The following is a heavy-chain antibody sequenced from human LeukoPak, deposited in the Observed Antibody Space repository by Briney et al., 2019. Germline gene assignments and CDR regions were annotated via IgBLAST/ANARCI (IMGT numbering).Heavy chain of an antibody. CDR1: GFTFSSYS. CDR3: AKDAPYLSRSEDAFDI. V-gene: IGHV3-21*04. Sequence: PGGSLRLSCAASGFTFSSYSMNWVRQAPGKGLEWVSSISSSSSYIYYADSVKGRFTISRDNSKNTLYLQMNSLRAEDTAVYYCAKDAPYLSRSEDAFDIWGQGTMVTVSS. J-gene: IGHJ3*02. CDR2: ISSSSSYI. D-gene: IGHD2-15*01.